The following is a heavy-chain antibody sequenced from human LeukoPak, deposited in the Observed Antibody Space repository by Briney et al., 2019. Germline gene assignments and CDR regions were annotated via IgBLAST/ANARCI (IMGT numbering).Heavy chain of an antibody. CDR3: ARDGLYYYDSSGYYYYYYYYYYMDV. D-gene: IGHD3-22*01. CDR1: RFTFSTCC. Sequence: PGRSLRLSCVASRFTFSTCCMTWVRQAPGKGLEWVSSISSSSSYIYYADSVKGRFTISRDNAKNSLYLQMNSLRAEDTAVYYCARDGLYYYDSSGYYYYYYYYYYMDVWGKGTTVTVSS. J-gene: IGHJ6*03. CDR2: ISSSSSYI. V-gene: IGHV3-21*01.